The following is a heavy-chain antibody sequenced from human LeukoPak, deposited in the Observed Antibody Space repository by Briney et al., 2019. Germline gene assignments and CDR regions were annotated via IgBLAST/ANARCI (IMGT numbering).Heavy chain of an antibody. CDR1: GGSISSSSYY. V-gene: IGHV4-39*07. CDR2: IYYSGST. D-gene: IGHD3-16*01. Sequence: PSETLSLTCTVSGGSISSSSYYWGWIRQPPGKGLEWIGSIYYSGSTNYNPSLKSRVTISVDTSKNQFSLNLSSVTAADTAVYYCAEGVWGRGSDWHFDLWGRGTLVTVSS. J-gene: IGHJ2*01. CDR3: AEGVWGRGSDWHFDL.